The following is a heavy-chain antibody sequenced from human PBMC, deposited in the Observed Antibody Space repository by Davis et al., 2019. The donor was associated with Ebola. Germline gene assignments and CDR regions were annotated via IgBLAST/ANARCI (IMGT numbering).Heavy chain of an antibody. D-gene: IGHD2-21*02. CDR2: ISAYNGNT. J-gene: IGHJ6*02. CDR3: ARDGSDYSAVYYYYGMDV. V-gene: IGHV1-18*01. CDR1: GYTFTSYG. Sequence: ASVKVSCKASGYTFTSYGISWVRQAPGQGLEWMGWISAYNGNTNYAQKLQGRVTMTRNTSISTAYMELSSLRSEDTAVYYCARDGSDYSAVYYYYGMDVWGQGTTVTVSS.